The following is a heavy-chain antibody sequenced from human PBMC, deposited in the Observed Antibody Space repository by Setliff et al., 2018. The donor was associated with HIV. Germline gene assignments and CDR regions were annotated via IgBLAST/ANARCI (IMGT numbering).Heavy chain of an antibody. CDR1: GGSISSHY. CDR3: ARQLYSSGWYLYYFDY. Sequence: SETLSLTCTVSGGSISSHYWSWIRQPPGKGLEWIGSIYYSGSTNYNPSLKSRVTISVDTSKNQFSLKLSSVTAADTAVYYCARQLYSSGWYLYYFDYWGQGTLVTVPQ. V-gene: IGHV4-59*11. J-gene: IGHJ4*02. D-gene: IGHD6-19*01. CDR2: IYYSGST.